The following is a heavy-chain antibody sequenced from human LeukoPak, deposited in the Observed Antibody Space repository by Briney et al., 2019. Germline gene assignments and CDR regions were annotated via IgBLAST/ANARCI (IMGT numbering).Heavy chain of an antibody. CDR3: ARASFYGSGTYYQRVDY. J-gene: IGHJ4*02. CDR2: IYYSGST. D-gene: IGHD3-10*01. V-gene: IGHV4-39*07. CDR1: GGSISSSNHY. Sequence: SETLSLTCTVPGGSISSSNHYWGWIRQPPGKGLEWIGTIYYSGSTYYNPSLKSRVTISVDTSKNQFSLKLSSVTAADTAVYYCARASFYGSGTYYQRVDYWGQGTLVTVSS.